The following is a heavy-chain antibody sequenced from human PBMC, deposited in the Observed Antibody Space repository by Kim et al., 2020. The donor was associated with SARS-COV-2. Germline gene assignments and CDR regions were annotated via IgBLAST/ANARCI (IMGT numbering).Heavy chain of an antibody. CDR3: AKAGRDYYGSGLEDFDY. D-gene: IGHD3-10*01. CDR1: GFTFSSYA. CDR2: ISGSGGST. J-gene: IGHJ4*02. Sequence: GGSLRLSCAASGFTFSSYAMSWVRQAPGKGLEWVSAISGSGGSTYYADSVKGRFTISRDNSKNTLYLQMNSLRAEDTAIYYCAKAGRDYYGSGLEDFDYWGQGTLVTVSS. V-gene: IGHV3-23*01.